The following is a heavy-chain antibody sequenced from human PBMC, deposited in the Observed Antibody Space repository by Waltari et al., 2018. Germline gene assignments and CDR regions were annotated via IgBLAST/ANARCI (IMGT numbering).Heavy chain of an antibody. CDR2: IKQDGSEK. J-gene: IGHJ3*02. V-gene: IGHV3-7*01. Sequence: EVQLVESGGGLVQPGGSLRLSCAASGFAFSSYWMRWVRQAPGKGLEWVANIKQDGSEKYYVDSVKGRFTISRDNAKNLLYLQMNSLRAEDTAVYYCARDGDAFDIWGQGTMVTVSS. CDR3: ARDGDAFDI. CDR1: GFAFSSYW.